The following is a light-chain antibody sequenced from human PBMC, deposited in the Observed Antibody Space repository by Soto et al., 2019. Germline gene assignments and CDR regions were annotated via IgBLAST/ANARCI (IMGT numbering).Light chain of an antibody. V-gene: IGLV2-11*01. J-gene: IGLJ2*01. CDR2: DVS. CDR1: SSDVGGYNY. Sequence: QSALTQPRSVSGSPGQSVTISCTGTSSDVGGYNYVSWYQQHPGKAPKLMIYDVSKRPSGVPDRFSGSKSGNTASLTISGLHAEDEADYYCCSYAGSYTFDVVVGGGTKLTVL. CDR3: CSYAGSYTFDVV.